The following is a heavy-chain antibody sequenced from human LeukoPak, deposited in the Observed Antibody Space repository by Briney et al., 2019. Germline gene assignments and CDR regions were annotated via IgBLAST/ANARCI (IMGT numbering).Heavy chain of an antibody. CDR3: ARDDSHGYHFFDS. CDR1: GFTFRSYS. Sequence: PGGSLRLSCAASGFTFRSYSMNWIRQTPGKGLEWVSSISGSGEFIYYVDSVRGRFTISRDNGKNSLYLQMNSLSPEDTAVYYCARDDSHGYHFFDSWGQGTLVTVSS. J-gene: IGHJ4*02. CDR2: ISGSGEFI. D-gene: IGHD3-22*01. V-gene: IGHV3-21*01.